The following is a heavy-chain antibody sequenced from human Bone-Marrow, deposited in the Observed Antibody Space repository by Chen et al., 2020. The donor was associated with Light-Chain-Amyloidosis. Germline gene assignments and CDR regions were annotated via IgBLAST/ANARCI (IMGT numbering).Heavy chain of an antibody. D-gene: IGHD6-13*01. CDR2: ISYDGSNK. V-gene: IGHV3-30*18. Sequence: QVQLVESGGGVVQPGRSLRLSCAASGFTLSSYGMHWVRQAPGKGLEWVAVISYDGSNKYYANSVKGRFTISRDNSKNTLYLQMNSLRAEDTAVYYCAKEVPGFWYYFDYWGQGILVTVSS. CDR1: GFTLSSYG. CDR3: AKEVPGFWYYFDY. J-gene: IGHJ4*02.